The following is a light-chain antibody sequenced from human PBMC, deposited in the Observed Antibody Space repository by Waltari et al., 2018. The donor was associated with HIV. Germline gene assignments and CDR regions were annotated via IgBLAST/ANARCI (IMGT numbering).Light chain of an antibody. CDR1: QSLLYSFNNRDY. CDR2: WAS. V-gene: IGKV4-1*01. Sequence: DVVVTQYHDSLAVSGGERATLNRKSHQSLLYSFNNRDYLAWYQQKPGQRPRLLIYWASTRQSGVPDRFSGSGSGTDFTLTISSLQPEDVAVYYCQQSYSVPYTFGQGTKLEIK. CDR3: QQSYSVPYT. J-gene: IGKJ2*01.